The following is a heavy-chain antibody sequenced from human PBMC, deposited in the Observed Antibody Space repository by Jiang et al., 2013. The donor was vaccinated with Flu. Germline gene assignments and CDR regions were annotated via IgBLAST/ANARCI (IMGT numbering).Heavy chain of an antibody. CDR3: ARGRIAAAGTDAFDI. J-gene: IGHJ3*02. V-gene: IGHV4-4*02. Sequence: KSRVTISVDKSKNQFSLKLSSVTAADTAVYYCARGRIAAAGTDAFDIWGQGTMVTVSS. D-gene: IGHD6-13*01.